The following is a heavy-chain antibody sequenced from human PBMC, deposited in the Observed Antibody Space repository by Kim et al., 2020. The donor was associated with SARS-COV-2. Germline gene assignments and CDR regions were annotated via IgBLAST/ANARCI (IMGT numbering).Heavy chain of an antibody. CDR1: GFTLSSYW. V-gene: IGHV3-7*01. D-gene: IGHD6-13*01. CDR2: INQDGSEK. CDR3: ARLGSSSWNFDY. J-gene: IGHJ4*02. Sequence: GGSLRLSCAASGFTLSSYWMSWVRQAPGKGLEWVSNINQDGSEKYYVDSVKGRFTISRDNAKNSLYLQMNSLRAEDTAVYYCARLGSSSWNFDYWGQGTLVTVSS.